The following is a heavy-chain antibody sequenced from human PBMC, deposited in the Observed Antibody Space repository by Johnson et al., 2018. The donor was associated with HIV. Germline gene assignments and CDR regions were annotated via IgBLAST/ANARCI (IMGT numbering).Heavy chain of an antibody. J-gene: IGHJ3*02. V-gene: IGHV3-23*04. D-gene: IGHD3-3*01. CDR3: TTLYYNFWSGYSDAFDI. CDR1: GFTFSSYA. Sequence: VQLVESGGGLVQPGGSLRLSCAASGFTFSSYALTWVRQAPGRGLEWVSTISGSGGSTYYADSVKGRFTISRDNSKNTLYLQMNSLKIEDTAVYYCTTLYYNFWSGYSDAFDIWGQGTMVTVSS. CDR2: ISGSGGST.